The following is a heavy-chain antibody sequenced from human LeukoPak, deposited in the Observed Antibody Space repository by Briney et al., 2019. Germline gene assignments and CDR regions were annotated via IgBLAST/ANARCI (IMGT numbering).Heavy chain of an antibody. Sequence: PGGSLRLSCAASGFTFSDYYMSWIRQAPGKGLEWVSYISSSGSTIYYADSVKGRFTISRDNAKNSLYLQMNSLRAEDTAVYYCARASYSSSWYVDGMDVWGQGTRVTVSS. D-gene: IGHD6-13*01. J-gene: IGHJ6*02. V-gene: IGHV3-11*01. CDR2: ISSSGSTI. CDR3: ARASYSSSWYVDGMDV. CDR1: GFTFSDYY.